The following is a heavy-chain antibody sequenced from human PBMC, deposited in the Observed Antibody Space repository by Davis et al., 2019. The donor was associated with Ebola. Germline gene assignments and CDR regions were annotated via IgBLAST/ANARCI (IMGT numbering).Heavy chain of an antibody. CDR2: IYYSGST. Sequence: SETLSLTCAVYGGSFSGYYWSWIRQPPGKGLEWIGYIYYSGSTNYNPSLKSRVTISVDTSKNQFSLKLSSVTAADTAVYYCAREERRITIFGVVKVGGMDVWGQGTTVTVSS. D-gene: IGHD3-3*01. J-gene: IGHJ6*02. CDR3: AREERRITIFGVVKVGGMDV. V-gene: IGHV4-59*01. CDR1: GGSFSGYY.